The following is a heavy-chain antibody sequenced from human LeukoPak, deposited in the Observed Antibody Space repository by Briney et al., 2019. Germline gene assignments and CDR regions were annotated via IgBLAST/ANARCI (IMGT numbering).Heavy chain of an antibody. CDR2: ISYDGGDK. D-gene: IGHD3-10*01. J-gene: IGHJ5*02. CDR3: ARVTPGGAMLRGLIGNWFDP. V-gene: IGHV3-30-3*01. Sequence: PGRSLRLSCSASGFSFSNYAMHWVRQAPGEGLEWLAVISYDGGDKNYADSVKGPFNISTDNSNDTLYLQMNSLRVEDTAVYYCARVTPGGAMLRGLIGNWFDPWGQGTLVTVSS. CDR1: GFSFSNYA.